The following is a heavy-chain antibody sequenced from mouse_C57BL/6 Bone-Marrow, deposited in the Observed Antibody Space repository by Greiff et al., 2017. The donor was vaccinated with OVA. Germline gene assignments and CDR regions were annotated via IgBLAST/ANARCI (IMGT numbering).Heavy chain of an antibody. V-gene: IGHV1-81*01. Sequence: VQLQQSGAELARPGASVKLSCKASGYTFTSYGISWVKQRTGQGLEWIGEIYPRSGNTYYNEKFKGKATLTAEKSSSTAYMELRSLTSEDSAVYFCAREDGYLAWFAYWGQGTLVTVSA. CDR3: AREDGYLAWFAY. CDR2: IYPRSGNT. CDR1: GYTFTSYG. J-gene: IGHJ3*01. D-gene: IGHD2-3*01.